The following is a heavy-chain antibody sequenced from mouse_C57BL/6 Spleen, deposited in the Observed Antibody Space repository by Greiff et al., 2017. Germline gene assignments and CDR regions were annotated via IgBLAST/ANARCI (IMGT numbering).Heavy chain of an antibody. CDR1: GYTFTSYW. D-gene: IGHD1-1*01. J-gene: IGHJ3*01. CDR2: IDPSDSYT. CDR3: ARSGNYYGSSRWFAY. Sequence: VQLQQPGAELVMPGASVKLSCKASGYTFTSYWMHWVKQRPGQGLEWIGKIDPSDSYTNYTQKFKGKSTLTVDKASSTAYMQLSRLTSEDSAFYYCARSGNYYGSSRWFAYWGQGTLLTVSA. V-gene: IGHV1-69*01.